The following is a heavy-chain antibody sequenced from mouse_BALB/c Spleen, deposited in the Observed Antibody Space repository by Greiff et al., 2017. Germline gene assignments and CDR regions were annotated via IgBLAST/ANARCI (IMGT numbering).Heavy chain of an antibody. D-gene: IGHD1-3*01. CDR3: AREELMRAMDY. CDR2: ISYSGST. J-gene: IGHJ4*01. Sequence: EVKLVESGPGLVKPSQSLSLTCTVTGYSITSDYAWNWIRQFPGNKLEWMGYISYSGSTSYNPSLKSRISITRDTSKNQFFLQLNSVTTEDTATYYCAREELMRAMDYWGQGTSVTVSS. V-gene: IGHV3-2*02. CDR1: GYSITSDYA.